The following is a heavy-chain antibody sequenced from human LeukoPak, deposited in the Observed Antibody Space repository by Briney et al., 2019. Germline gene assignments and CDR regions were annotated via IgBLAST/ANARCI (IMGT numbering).Heavy chain of an antibody. J-gene: IGHJ4*02. CDR3: ARDYPPGDY. Sequence: GSLRLSCTASGFNFNNFFITWVRQAPGKGLEWVANIKEDGNEKYYVDSVKGRFTISRDNANNSLYLQMNSLGTEDTAVYFCARDYPPGDYWGQGTLVTVSS. V-gene: IGHV3-7*01. D-gene: IGHD3-16*02. CDR2: IKEDGNEK. CDR1: GFNFNNFF.